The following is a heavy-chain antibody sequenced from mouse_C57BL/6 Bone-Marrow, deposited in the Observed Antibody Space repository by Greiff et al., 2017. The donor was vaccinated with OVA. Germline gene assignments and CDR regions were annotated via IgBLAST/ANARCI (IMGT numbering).Heavy chain of an antibody. CDR3: ARGTTVFDY. Sequence: EVMLVESGGDLVKPGGSLKLSCAASGFTFSSYGMSWVRQTPDKRLEWVATISSGGSYTYYPDSVKGRFTISRDNAKNTLYLQMSSLKSEDTAMYYCARGTTVFDYWGQGTTLTVSS. J-gene: IGHJ2*01. D-gene: IGHD1-1*01. CDR1: GFTFSSYG. V-gene: IGHV5-6*02. CDR2: ISSGGSYT.